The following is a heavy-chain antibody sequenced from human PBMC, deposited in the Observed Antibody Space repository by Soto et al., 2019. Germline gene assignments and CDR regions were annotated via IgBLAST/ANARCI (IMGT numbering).Heavy chain of an antibody. CDR1: GFIFSRYW. J-gene: IGHJ5*02. V-gene: IGHV3-7*01. CDR3: ASPPTNLDYGDDKWFAP. CDR2: IKQDGSEK. Sequence: EVHLEESGGGLVQPGGSLRLSCAASGFIFSRYWMSWVRQAPGKGLEWVANIKQDGSEKYYVDSVKGRFIISRDNAKNFLFLQMNSLRVEDTAVYYCASPPTNLDYGDDKWFAPWGQGTLVTVSS. D-gene: IGHD4-17*01.